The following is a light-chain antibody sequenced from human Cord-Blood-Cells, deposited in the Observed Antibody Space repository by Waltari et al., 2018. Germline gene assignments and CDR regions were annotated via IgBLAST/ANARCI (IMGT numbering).Light chain of an antibody. CDR3: SSYTSSSTLGV. CDR1: SSDVCGYYY. V-gene: IGLV2-14*01. CDR2: EVS. Sequence: QSALTQPASGSGSPGQSITISCTGTSSDVCGYYYVPWYQQHPGKAPKLMIYEVSNRPSGVSNRFSGSKSGNTASLTISGLQAEDEADYYCSSYTSSSTLGVFGGGTKLTVL. J-gene: IGLJ3*02.